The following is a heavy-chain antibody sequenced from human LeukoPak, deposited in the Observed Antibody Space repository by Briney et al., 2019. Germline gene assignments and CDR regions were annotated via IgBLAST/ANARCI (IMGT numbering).Heavy chain of an antibody. J-gene: IGHJ4*02. CDR3: AKGYSSSWYDTPDY. Sequence: GGSLRLSCAASGFTFSSYAMHWVRQAPGKGLEWVAVISYDGSNKYYADSVKGRFTISRDNSKNTLYLQMNSLRAEDTAVYYCAKGYSSSWYDTPDYWGQGTLVTVSS. CDR1: GFTFSSYA. CDR2: ISYDGSNK. V-gene: IGHV3-30*04. D-gene: IGHD6-13*01.